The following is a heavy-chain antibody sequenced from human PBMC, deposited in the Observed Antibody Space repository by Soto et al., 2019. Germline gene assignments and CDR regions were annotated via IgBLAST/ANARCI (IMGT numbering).Heavy chain of an antibody. CDR3: ARVNYGNYYYYYGMDV. Sequence: QVQLQESGPGLEKPAETLSLTCTVYGGSINNYYWSWIRQPAGKEMEWIGYIYYSGSTNCNPSLKSRVTISVDTSKNQFSLKLNSVTAADTAVYYCARVNYGNYYYYYGMDVWGQGTMVTVSS. D-gene: IGHD4-17*01. J-gene: IGHJ6*02. CDR1: GGSINNYY. V-gene: IGHV4-59*01. CDR2: IYYSGST.